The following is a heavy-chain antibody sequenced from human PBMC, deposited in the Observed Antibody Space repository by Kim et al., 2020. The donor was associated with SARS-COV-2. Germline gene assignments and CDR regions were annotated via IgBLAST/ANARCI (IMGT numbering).Heavy chain of an antibody. Sequence: SVKVSCKASGGTFSSYAISWVRQAPGQGLEWMGGIIPIFGTANYAQKFQGRVTITADESTSTAYMELSSLRSEDTAVYYCARARGVDYDFWSGLRREPYYYYGMDVWGQGTTVTVSS. V-gene: IGHV1-69*13. D-gene: IGHD3-3*01. J-gene: IGHJ6*02. CDR3: ARARGVDYDFWSGLRREPYYYYGMDV. CDR2: IIPIFGTA. CDR1: GGTFSSYA.